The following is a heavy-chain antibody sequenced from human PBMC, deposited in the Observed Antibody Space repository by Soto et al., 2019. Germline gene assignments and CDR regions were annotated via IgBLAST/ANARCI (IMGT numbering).Heavy chain of an antibody. CDR2: INPNSGDT. V-gene: IGHV1-2*04. Sequence: ASVKVSCKASGYTFTGYYMHWVRQAPGQGLEWMGWINPNSGDTNYAQKFQGWVTMTRDTSISTAYMELSRLRSDDTAVYYCARGTSPTAAGEHIDYWGQGTLVTVSS. CDR1: GYTFTGYY. J-gene: IGHJ4*02. CDR3: ARGTSPTAAGEHIDY. D-gene: IGHD6-13*01.